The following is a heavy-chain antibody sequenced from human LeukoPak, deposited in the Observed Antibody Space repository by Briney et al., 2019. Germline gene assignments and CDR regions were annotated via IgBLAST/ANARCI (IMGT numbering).Heavy chain of an antibody. V-gene: IGHV5-51*01. CDR2: IYPDDSDT. CDR3: ARQRGASGTVNWSDP. CDR1: GYGFTTYW. J-gene: IGHJ5*02. D-gene: IGHD3-10*01. Sequence: KDGESLKISCETSGYGFTTYWIGWVRQMPGTGLEWVGAIYPDDSDTIYSPSFQGQVTISADKSVRTAYLQWNSLKASDTAMYYCARQRGASGTVNWSDPWGQGTLVTVSS.